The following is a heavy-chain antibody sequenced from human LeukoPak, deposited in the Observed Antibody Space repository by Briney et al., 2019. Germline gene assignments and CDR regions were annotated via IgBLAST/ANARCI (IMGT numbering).Heavy chain of an antibody. CDR1: GFTFSSYG. CDR2: ISGSGGST. V-gene: IGHV3-23*01. J-gene: IGHJ4*02. CDR3: AKMARYSYVGVYYFDY. D-gene: IGHD5-18*01. Sequence: PGGSLRLSCAASGFTFSSYGMSWVRQAPGKGLEWVSAISGSGGSTYYADSVKGRFTISRDNSKSTLFLQMNSLGAEDTAVYYCAKMARYSYVGVYYFDYWGQGTLVTVSS.